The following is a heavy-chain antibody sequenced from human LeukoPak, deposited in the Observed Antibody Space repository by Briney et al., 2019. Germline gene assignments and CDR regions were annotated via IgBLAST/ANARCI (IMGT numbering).Heavy chain of an antibody. J-gene: IGHJ4*02. D-gene: IGHD6-13*01. Sequence: TGGSLRLSCAASGFSFSNYGMNWVRQAPGKGLEWVSAIGGSGTTTYYAASVKGRFTISRDNSKSTLYLQMNSLGAEDTAVYYCARIITAAGTDFWGQGTLVTVSS. CDR2: IGGSGTTT. V-gene: IGHV3-23*01. CDR1: GFSFSNYG. CDR3: ARIITAAGTDF.